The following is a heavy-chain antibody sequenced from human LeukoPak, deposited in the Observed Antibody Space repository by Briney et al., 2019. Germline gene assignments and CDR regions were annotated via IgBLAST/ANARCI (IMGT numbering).Heavy chain of an antibody. CDR2: ISYDGSNK. Sequence: GGSLRLSCAASGFTFSSYGMHWVRQAPGKGLEWVAVISYDGSNKYYADSVKGRFTISRDNSKNTLYLQMNSLRAEDTAVYYCAKDRRWIQLLYYFDYWGQGTLVTVSS. D-gene: IGHD5-18*01. CDR1: GFTFSSYG. J-gene: IGHJ4*02. CDR3: AKDRRWIQLLYYFDY. V-gene: IGHV3-30*18.